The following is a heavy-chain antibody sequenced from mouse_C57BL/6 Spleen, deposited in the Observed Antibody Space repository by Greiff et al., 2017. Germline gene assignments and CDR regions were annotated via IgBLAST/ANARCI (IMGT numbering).Heavy chain of an antibody. V-gene: IGHV1-64*01. CDR3: ARGEDYYGSSYVPYAMDY. CDR1: GYTFTSSW. Sequence: VQLQQPGAELVKPGASVKLSCKASGYTFTSSWMHWVKQRPGQGLEWIGMIHPNSGSTNYNEKFKSKATLTVDKSSSTAYMQLSSLTSEDSAVYYCARGEDYYGSSYVPYAMDYWGQGTSVTVSS. J-gene: IGHJ4*01. CDR2: IHPNSGST. D-gene: IGHD1-1*01.